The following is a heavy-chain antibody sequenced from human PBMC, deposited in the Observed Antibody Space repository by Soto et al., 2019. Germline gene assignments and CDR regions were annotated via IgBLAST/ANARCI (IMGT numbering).Heavy chain of an antibody. J-gene: IGHJ4*02. Sequence: EVQLVESGGGLVQPGRSLRLSGAASGFTFDDYAMHWVRQAPGKGLEWVSGISWNSGSIGYADSVKGRFTISRDNAKNSLYLQMNSLRAEDTALYYCAKGPDHFDYWGQGTLVTVSS. CDR3: AKGPDHFDY. CDR2: ISWNSGSI. V-gene: IGHV3-9*01. CDR1: GFTFDDYA.